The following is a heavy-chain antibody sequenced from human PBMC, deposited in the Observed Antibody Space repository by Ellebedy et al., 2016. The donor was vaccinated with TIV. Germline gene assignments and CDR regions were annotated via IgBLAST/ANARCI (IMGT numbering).Heavy chain of an antibody. V-gene: IGHV3-21*01. CDR2: IRGTSNYI. CDR3: ARMTGTPGPN. CDR1: GFTFSSYT. D-gene: IGHD1-7*01. Sequence: GGSLRLSXAASGFTFSSYTMNWVRQAPGKGLEWVSSIRGTSNYIYYADSVKGQFTISRDNARNSLHLPMHSLRVEDTAVYYCARMTGTPGPNWGQGTLVTVSS. J-gene: IGHJ4*02.